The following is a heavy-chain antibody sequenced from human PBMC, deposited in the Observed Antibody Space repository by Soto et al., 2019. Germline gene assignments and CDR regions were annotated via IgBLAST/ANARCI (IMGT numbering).Heavy chain of an antibody. V-gene: IGHV2-5*02. Sequence: QITLKESGPTLVKPTQTLTLTCTFSGFSLSTSGVGVGWIRQPPGKALEWLSLIYWDDDKRYSPSLKSRLTITNNTSKTQMVLTMTNMDPVDTATYYCAHRRENWNYGDYWGQRTLVTVSS. J-gene: IGHJ4*02. CDR2: IYWDDDK. D-gene: IGHD1-7*01. CDR3: AHRRENWNYGDY. CDR1: GFSLSTSGVG.